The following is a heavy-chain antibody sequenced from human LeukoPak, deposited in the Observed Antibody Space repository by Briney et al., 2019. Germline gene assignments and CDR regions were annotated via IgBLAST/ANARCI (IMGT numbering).Heavy chain of an antibody. CDR3: ARGDYGDSDAFDI. Sequence: GESLKISCKGSGYSFSTYWIAWVRQMPGKGLEWMGIIYPGDSDTRYSPSFQGQVTISADKSISTAYLQWSSLKASDTAMYYCARGDYGDSDAFDIWGQGTMVTVSS. CDR2: IYPGDSDT. CDR1: GYSFSTYW. J-gene: IGHJ3*02. D-gene: IGHD4-17*01. V-gene: IGHV5-51*01.